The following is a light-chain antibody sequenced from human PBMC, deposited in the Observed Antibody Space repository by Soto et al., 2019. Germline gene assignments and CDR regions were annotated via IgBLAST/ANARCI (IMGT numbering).Light chain of an antibody. J-gene: IGKJ5*01. CDR1: QSVGSY. Sequence: EIVLTQSPATLSLSPGERATLSCRASQSVGSYLAWYQQKPGQAPRPLIYDESNRATGIPARFSGSGSGTDFTLTISSLEPEDFAVYYCQQRSNWPTITFGQGTRLEIK. CDR3: QQRSNWPTIT. CDR2: DES. V-gene: IGKV3-11*01.